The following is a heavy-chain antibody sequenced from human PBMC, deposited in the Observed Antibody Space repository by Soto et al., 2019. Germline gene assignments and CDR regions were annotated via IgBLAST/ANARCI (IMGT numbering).Heavy chain of an antibody. J-gene: IGHJ4*02. CDR2: IYHSGTT. V-gene: IGHV4-38-2*01. CDR3: ARTDPVGYYTD. D-gene: IGHD3-3*01. CDR1: GGCIISNYW. Sequence: LSLTFAVSGGCIISNYWWAWIRQSPGEGLVWIGSIYHSGTTYYNPSLESRVIISVDTSESRFALRLTSVTAADSAVYYCARTDPVGYYTDCGQGTLVTVSS.